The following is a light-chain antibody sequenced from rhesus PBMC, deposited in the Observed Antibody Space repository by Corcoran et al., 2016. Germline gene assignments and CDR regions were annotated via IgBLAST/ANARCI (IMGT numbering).Light chain of an antibody. Sequence: QAAPTQPPSVSGSPGQSVTISCTGTSSDIGGYNYVSWYQQHPAKAPKLMIYGVSNRPSGVSDRFSGSKSGNPASLTISGLQAEDEADYSCCSYTTNSTYIFGTGTRLTVL. CDR3: CSYTTNSTYI. J-gene: IGLJ1*01. CDR1: SSDIGGYNY. V-gene: IGLV2S7*01. CDR2: GVS.